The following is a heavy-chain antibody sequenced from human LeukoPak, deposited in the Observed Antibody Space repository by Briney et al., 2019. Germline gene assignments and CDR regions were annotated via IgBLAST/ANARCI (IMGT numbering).Heavy chain of an antibody. CDR3: AKADSSSWYYFDY. V-gene: IGHV3-9*01. J-gene: IGHJ4*02. CDR2: ISWNSGSI. CDR1: GFTFDDYA. Sequence: GRSLRLSCAASGFTFDDYAMHWVRQAPGNGLEWVSGISWNSGSIGYADSVKGRFTISRDNAKNSLYLQMNSLRAEDTALYYCAKADSSSWYYFDYWGQGTLVTVSS. D-gene: IGHD6-13*01.